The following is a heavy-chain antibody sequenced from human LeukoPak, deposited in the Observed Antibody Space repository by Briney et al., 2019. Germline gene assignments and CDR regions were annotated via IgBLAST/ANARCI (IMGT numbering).Heavy chain of an antibody. CDR2: IYYSGST. D-gene: IGHD3-10*01. Sequence: SETLSLTCTLSGGSISSSSYYWGGIRQPPGKGLEWIGSIYYSGSTYYNPSLKSRVTISVDTSKNQFSLKLSSVTAADTAVYYCMASAWFGELLAQFDYWGQGTLVTVSS. CDR3: MASAWFGELLAQFDY. V-gene: IGHV4-39*01. J-gene: IGHJ4*02. CDR1: GGSISSSSYY.